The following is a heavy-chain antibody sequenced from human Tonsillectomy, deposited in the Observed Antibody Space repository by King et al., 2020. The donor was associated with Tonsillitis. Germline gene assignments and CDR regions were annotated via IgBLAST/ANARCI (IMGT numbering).Heavy chain of an antibody. J-gene: IGHJ4*02. V-gene: IGHV3-15*01. CDR2: IKSKTHGGTT. CDR3: TTVPLDY. Sequence: MTWVRHAPGKGLEWVGHIKSKTHGGTTNYAASVKGSVTISRDDSKNTQYLQMNTLKTEDTAVYFCTTVPLDYWGQGTMVTVSS.